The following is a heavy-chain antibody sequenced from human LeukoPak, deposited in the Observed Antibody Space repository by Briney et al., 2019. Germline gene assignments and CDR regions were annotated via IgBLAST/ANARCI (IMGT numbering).Heavy chain of an antibody. Sequence: ASVKVSCEASGYTFTSYAIHWVRQAPGQRLEWMGWINAGNGNRKYSQKFQDRVTITRETSATTAYMELNRLTSEDTAVYYCARVSDDSGWNFDYWGQGTLVTVSS. D-gene: IGHD6-19*01. V-gene: IGHV1-3*01. J-gene: IGHJ4*02. CDR3: ARVSDDSGWNFDY. CDR1: GYTFTSYA. CDR2: INAGNGNR.